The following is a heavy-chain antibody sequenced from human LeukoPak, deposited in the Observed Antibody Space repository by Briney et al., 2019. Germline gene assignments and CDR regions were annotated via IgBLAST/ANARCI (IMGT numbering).Heavy chain of an antibody. Sequence: PGGSLRLSCAASGFTFSNYDIHWVRQAPGKGLEWVAVISYDGNNKYYADSVKGRFTISRDNSKNTLYLQMNSLRAEDTAVYYCAKDLNRGLPDYWGQGTLVTVSS. CDR1: GFTFSNYD. V-gene: IGHV3-30-3*02. J-gene: IGHJ4*02. D-gene: IGHD2-21*01. CDR2: ISYDGNNK. CDR3: AKDLNRGLPDY.